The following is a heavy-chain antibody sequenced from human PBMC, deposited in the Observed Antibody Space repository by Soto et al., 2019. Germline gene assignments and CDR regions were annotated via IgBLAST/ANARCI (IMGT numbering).Heavy chain of an antibody. CDR3: ARDVESGSSHYYYYYYGMDV. Sequence: GGSLRLSCAASGFTFSSYAMHWVRQAPGKGLEWVAVISYDGSNKYYADSVKGRLTISRDNSKNTLYLQMNSLRAEDTAVYYCARDVESGSSHYYYYYYGMDVWGQGTTVTVSS. CDR2: ISYDGSNK. V-gene: IGHV3-30-3*01. D-gene: IGHD1-26*01. CDR1: GFTFSSYA. J-gene: IGHJ6*02.